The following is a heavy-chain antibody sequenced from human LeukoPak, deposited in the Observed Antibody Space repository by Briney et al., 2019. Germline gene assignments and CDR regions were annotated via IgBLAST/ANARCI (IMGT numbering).Heavy chain of an antibody. D-gene: IGHD4-23*01. CDR2: ISYDGSNK. V-gene: IGHV3-30*04. J-gene: IGHJ5*02. Sequence: SGGSLRLSCAASGFTFSNYAMHWVRQAPGKGLEWVAFISYDGSNKYYADSVKGRFTISRDNSKNTLYLQMNSLRAEDTAVYYCARDNSGFNWFDPWGQGTLVTVSS. CDR1: GFTFSNYA. CDR3: ARDNSGFNWFDP.